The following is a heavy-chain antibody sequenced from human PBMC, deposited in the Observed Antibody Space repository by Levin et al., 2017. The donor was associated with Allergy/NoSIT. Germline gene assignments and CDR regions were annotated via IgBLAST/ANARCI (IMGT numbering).Heavy chain of an antibody. Sequence: TLSLTCTFSGFSLTTSGMCVSWIRQPPGNALEWLARIDWDDDKYYSTSLKTSLTISRDTSKNQVVLTMTSMDPVDTATYYCARATNHYYGRGFDYWGQGTPVTVSS. J-gene: IGHJ4*02. CDR1: GFSLTTSGMC. D-gene: IGHD3-10*01. V-gene: IGHV2-70*11. CDR3: ARATNHYYGRGFDY. CDR2: IDWDDDK.